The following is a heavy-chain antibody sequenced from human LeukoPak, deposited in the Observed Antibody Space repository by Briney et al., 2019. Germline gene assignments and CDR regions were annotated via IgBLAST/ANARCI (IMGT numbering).Heavy chain of an antibody. Sequence: PGGSLRLSCAASGFPFSTYEMNWVRQAPGKGLEWVPYISSSGTTIFYADSVKGRFTISRDNAKNSLFLQMNSLRVEDTAFYYCVRSFGFDPWGQGTLVTVSS. V-gene: IGHV3-48*03. J-gene: IGHJ5*02. CDR1: GFPFSTYE. CDR2: ISSSGTTI. CDR3: VRSFGFDP.